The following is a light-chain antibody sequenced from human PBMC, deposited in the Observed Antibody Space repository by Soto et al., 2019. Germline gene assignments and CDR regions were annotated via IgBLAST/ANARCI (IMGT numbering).Light chain of an antibody. Sequence: DIQMTQSPSSLSASVGDTVTISCRASQSINAYLNWYQQKPGKAPKLLIFAPSTLQSGVPARFSGSGSGTDFTLTISSLKHEDCATYYCQQSYDTPFTFGPGTKVDIK. CDR3: QQSYDTPFT. CDR2: APS. V-gene: IGKV1-39*01. J-gene: IGKJ3*01. CDR1: QSINAY.